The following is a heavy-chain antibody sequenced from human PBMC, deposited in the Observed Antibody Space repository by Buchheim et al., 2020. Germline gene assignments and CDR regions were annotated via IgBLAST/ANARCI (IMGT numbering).Heavy chain of an antibody. D-gene: IGHD6-6*01. Sequence: EVQLVESGGDLIPPGGSLRLSCAASGFTFSSSWMHWVRQVPGKGLVWVSSIKSDGSRTTYADSVKGRFTISRDNGKNTLYLQMSGLRVEDTAVYFCAKYGSSWGQGTL. CDR1: GFTFSSSW. V-gene: IGHV3-74*03. CDR3: AKYGSS. CDR2: IKSDGSRT. J-gene: IGHJ5*02.